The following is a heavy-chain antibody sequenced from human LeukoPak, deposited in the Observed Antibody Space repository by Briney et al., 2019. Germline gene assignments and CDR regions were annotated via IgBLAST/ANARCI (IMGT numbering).Heavy chain of an antibody. D-gene: IGHD4-17*01. CDR2: IKEDGSEK. Sequence: GGSLRLSCEGSGFTVSRFWMTWVRQAPGKGLEWVANIKEDGSEKNYVDSLKGRFTISRDNAKNSVFLQMNSLRAEDTAVYYCARDIRYGDSDYWGQGTLVTVSS. V-gene: IGHV3-7*05. J-gene: IGHJ4*02. CDR3: ARDIRYGDSDY. CDR1: GFTVSRFW.